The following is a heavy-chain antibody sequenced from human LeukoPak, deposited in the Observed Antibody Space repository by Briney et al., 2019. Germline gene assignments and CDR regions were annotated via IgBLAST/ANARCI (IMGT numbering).Heavy chain of an antibody. J-gene: IGHJ5*02. CDR3: ARDLGQYYDTSDNWFDP. Sequence: GGSLRLSCAASGFPVSSYSMNWVRQAPGKGLEWVSSISSSSSYIYYADSVKGRFTISRDNAKNSLYLQMNSLRAEDTAVYYCARDLGQYYDTSDNWFDPWGQGTLVTVSS. CDR2: ISSSSSYI. CDR1: GFPVSSYS. D-gene: IGHD3-22*01. V-gene: IGHV3-21*01.